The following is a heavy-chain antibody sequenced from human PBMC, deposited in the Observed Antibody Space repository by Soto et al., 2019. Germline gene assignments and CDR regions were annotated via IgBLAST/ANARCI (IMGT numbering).Heavy chain of an antibody. J-gene: IGHJ4*02. V-gene: IGHV3-49*03. D-gene: IGHD6-6*01. Sequence: GGSLRLSCTASGFTFGDYAMSWFRQAPGKGLEWVGFIRSKAYGGTTEYAASVKGRFTISRDDSKSIAYLQMNSLKTEDTAVYYCTRDKRIAARPADYWGQGTLVTVSS. CDR1: GFTFGDYA. CDR2: IRSKAYGGTT. CDR3: TRDKRIAARPADY.